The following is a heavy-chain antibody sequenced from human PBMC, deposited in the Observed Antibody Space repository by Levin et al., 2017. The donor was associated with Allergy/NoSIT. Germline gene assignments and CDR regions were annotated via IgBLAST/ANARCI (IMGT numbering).Heavy chain of an antibody. CDR1: GFTFRNYA. J-gene: IGHJ4*02. Sequence: QPGGSLRLSCAASGFTFRNYAMSWVRQAPGKGLEWISIMSGSGYTIYYADSVKGRFTISRDNSKNTVYLQMSSLRAEDTAVYYCVSYRDGPYIPIAYWGQGTLVTVSS. V-gene: IGHV3-23*01. CDR3: VSYRDGPYIPIAY. CDR2: MSGSGYTI. D-gene: IGHD2-21*01.